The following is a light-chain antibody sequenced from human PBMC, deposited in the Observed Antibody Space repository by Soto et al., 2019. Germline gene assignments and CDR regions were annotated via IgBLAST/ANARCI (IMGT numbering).Light chain of an antibody. CDR1: QGISNY. CDR2: AAS. Sequence: DIQMTQSPCSLSASVGDRVTITCRASQGISNYLAWYQQKPGKVPKLLIYAASTLQSGVPSRFSGSGSGTDFTLTISSLQPEDVASYYCQKYNSALFTLGPGTKVDIK. V-gene: IGKV1-27*01. J-gene: IGKJ3*01. CDR3: QKYNSALFT.